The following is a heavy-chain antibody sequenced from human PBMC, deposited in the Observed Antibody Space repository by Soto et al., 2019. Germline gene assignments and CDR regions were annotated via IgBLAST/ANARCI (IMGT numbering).Heavy chain of an antibody. Sequence: SETLSLTCVVSNLSISSGYYWGWIRQSPGKGLEWIASIYRSGTTSYNPSLKSRVTISVDPSKNQFSLMLTAVTAADTAVYYCARTHSGSYYSVFNYWGRGSLVTVSS. J-gene: IGHJ4*02. V-gene: IGHV4-38-2*01. CDR3: ARTHSGSYYSVFNY. CDR2: IYRSGTT. CDR1: NLSISSGYY. D-gene: IGHD1-26*01.